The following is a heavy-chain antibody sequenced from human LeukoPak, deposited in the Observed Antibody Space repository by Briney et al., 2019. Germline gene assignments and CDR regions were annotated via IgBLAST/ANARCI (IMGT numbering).Heavy chain of an antibody. Sequence: ASVKVSCKASGYTFTSYYMHWVRQAPGQGLEWMGIINPSGGSTSYAQKFQGRVTMTRDTSTSTAYMELSRLRSDDTAVYYCARENQDYDILTGYYTAYYFDYWGQGTLVTVSS. D-gene: IGHD3-9*01. J-gene: IGHJ4*02. V-gene: IGHV1-46*01. CDR1: GYTFTSYY. CDR2: INPSGGST. CDR3: ARENQDYDILTGYYTAYYFDY.